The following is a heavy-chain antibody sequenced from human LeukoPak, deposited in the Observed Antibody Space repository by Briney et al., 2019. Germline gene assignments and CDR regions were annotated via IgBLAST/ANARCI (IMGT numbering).Heavy chain of an antibody. Sequence: GGSLRLSCAASGFTFDDYAMHWVRQAPGKGLEWVSGISWNSGSIGYADSVKGRFTISRDNAKNSLYLQMNSLRAEDTALYYCAKGYDFWSSYYNYWGQGTLVTVSS. CDR3: AKGYDFWSSYYNY. J-gene: IGHJ4*02. V-gene: IGHV3-9*01. D-gene: IGHD3-3*01. CDR1: GFTFDDYA. CDR2: ISWNSGSI.